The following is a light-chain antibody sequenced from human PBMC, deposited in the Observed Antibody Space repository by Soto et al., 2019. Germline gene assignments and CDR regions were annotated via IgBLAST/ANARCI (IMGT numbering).Light chain of an antibody. V-gene: IGKV1-5*01. CDR1: QTGVNW. CDR3: QQYNLDPYT. CDR2: DAS. Sequence: DIEMTQSPSTLSASVGDRVIITCRASQTGVNWLAWYQQKTGKAPKLLISDASKLESGVPPRFSGVGSGTEFNLTISSLQPDDSATYFCQQYNLDPYTFGPGTKLEIK. J-gene: IGKJ2*01.